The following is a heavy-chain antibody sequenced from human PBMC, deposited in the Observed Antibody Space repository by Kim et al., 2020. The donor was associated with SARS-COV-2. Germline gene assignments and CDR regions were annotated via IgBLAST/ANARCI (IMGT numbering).Heavy chain of an antibody. CDR3: ARERIQYYYYGMDV. V-gene: IGHV4-4*07. D-gene: IGHD2-15*01. Sequence: PSLKSRVTMSVDTAKTQFSLKLGSVTAADTAVYYCARERIQYYYYGMDVWGQGTTVTVSS. J-gene: IGHJ6*02.